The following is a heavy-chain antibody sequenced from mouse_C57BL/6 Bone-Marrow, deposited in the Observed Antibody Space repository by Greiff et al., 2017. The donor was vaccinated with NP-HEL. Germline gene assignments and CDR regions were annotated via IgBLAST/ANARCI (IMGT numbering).Heavy chain of an antibody. J-gene: IGHJ4*01. CDR2: IRNKANGYTT. V-gene: IGHV7-3*01. Sequence: DVKLVESGGGLVQPGGSLSLSCAASGFTFTDYYMSWVRQPPGKALEWLGFIRNKANGYTTEYSASVKGRFTISRDKSQSILYLQMNALRAEDSATYYCARYNYGPHYYAMDYWGQGTSVTVSS. CDR1: GFTFTDYY. CDR3: ARYNYGPHYYAMDY. D-gene: IGHD1-1*01.